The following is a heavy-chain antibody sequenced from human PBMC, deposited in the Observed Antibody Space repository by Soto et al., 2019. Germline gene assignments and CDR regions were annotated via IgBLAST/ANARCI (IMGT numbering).Heavy chain of an antibody. D-gene: IGHD2-2*01. V-gene: IGHV3-23*01. CDR3: AKEAIRVQLSQLAY. CDR2: ISGSGGVT. J-gene: IGHJ4*02. Sequence: GSLRLSCAASGFTFTTYDMSWVRQAPGRGLEWVSDISGSGGVTYYADSVKGRFTVSRDNFKNTLYLQMNSLRAEDTAMYYCAKEAIRVQLSQLAYRGKGTSDTVSP. CDR1: GFTFTTYD.